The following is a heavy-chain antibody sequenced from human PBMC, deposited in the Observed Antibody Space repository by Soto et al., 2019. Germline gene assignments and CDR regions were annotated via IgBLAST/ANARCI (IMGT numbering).Heavy chain of an antibody. CDR1: GYSFAGYW. V-gene: IGHV5-10-1*01. CDR3: TRQIYDSDTGPNFQYYFDS. D-gene: IGHD3-22*01. Sequence: PGESLKISCKGSGYSFAGYWITWVRQKPGKSLERMGRIDPSDSQTYYSPSFRGHVTISVTKSITTVFLQWSSLRASDTAMYYCTRQIYDSDTGPNFQYYFDSWGQGTPVTVSS. J-gene: IGHJ4*02. CDR2: IDPSDSQT.